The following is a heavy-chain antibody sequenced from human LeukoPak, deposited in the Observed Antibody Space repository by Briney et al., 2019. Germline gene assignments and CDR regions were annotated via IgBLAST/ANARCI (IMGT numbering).Heavy chain of an antibody. J-gene: IGHJ4*02. Sequence: PGGSLRLSCAASGFTFSSYYMHWVRQAPGKCLEWVAVVHNDGDTKYFGDSVKGRFTISRDNSKNTSYLQMNSLRAEDTAVYYCATGTGYYYDRWGQGTLVTVAS. CDR1: GFTFSSYY. CDR3: ATGTGYYYDR. D-gene: IGHD3-9*01. V-gene: IGHV3-30*02. CDR2: VHNDGDTK.